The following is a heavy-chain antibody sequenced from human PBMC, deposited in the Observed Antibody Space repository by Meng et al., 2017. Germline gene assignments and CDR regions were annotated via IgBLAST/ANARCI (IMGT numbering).Heavy chain of an antibody. J-gene: IGHJ5*02. Sequence: ASVKVSCKASGYTFTSYGISWVRQAPGQGLEWMGWISAYNGNTNYAQKLQGRVTMTTDTSTSTAYMELRSLRSDDTAVYYCARGGYSYGYGVNWFDPWGQGTLVTVSS. D-gene: IGHD5-18*01. CDR3: ARGGYSYGYGVNWFDP. CDR1: GYTFTSYG. CDR2: ISAYNGNT. V-gene: IGHV1-18*01.